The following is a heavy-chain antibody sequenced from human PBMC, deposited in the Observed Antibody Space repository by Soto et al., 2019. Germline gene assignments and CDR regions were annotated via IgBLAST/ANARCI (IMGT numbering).Heavy chain of an antibody. D-gene: IGHD4-17*01. CDR1: GGSISSYY. CDR3: GRRYGLRTGHNWFGP. CDR2: IYYSGST. Sequence: SETQSLTCTVSGGSISSYYWSWIRQPPGKGLEWIGYIYYSGSTNYNPSLKSRVTISVDTSKNRFSLKLSSVTAADPAVYYCGRRYGLRTGHNWFGPWGQRHLGTVSS. J-gene: IGHJ5*02. V-gene: IGHV4-59*08.